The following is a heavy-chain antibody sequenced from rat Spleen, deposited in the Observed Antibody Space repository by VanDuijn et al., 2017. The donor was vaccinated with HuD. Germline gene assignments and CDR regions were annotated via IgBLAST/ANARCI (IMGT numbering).Heavy chain of an antibody. Sequence: EVELVESGGGLVQPGRSMKLSCAASGFTFSDYYMAWVRQAPTKGLEWVATISDDGSSTYYRDSVKGRFTISRDNAKSRLYLQMDSLRSEDTATYYCTTARNVPSYWYFDFWGPGTMVTVSS. J-gene: IGHJ1*01. CDR1: GFTFSDYY. V-gene: IGHV5-20*01. D-gene: IGHD1-12*01. CDR2: ISDDGSST. CDR3: TTARNVPSYWYFDF.